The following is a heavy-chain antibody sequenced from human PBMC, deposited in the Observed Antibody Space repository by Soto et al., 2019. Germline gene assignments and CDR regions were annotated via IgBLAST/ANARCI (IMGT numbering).Heavy chain of an antibody. CDR1: GGTFSSYA. J-gene: IGHJ6*02. CDR2: IIPIFGTA. CDR3: ARGRYCSGGSCYPPYYYYGMDV. V-gene: IGHV1-69*13. Sequence: SVKVSCKASGGTFSSYAISWVRQAPGQGLEWMGGIIPIFGTANYAQKFQGRVTITADESTSTAYMELSSLRSEDTAVYYCARGRYCSGGSCYPPYYYYGMDVWGQGTTVTVSS. D-gene: IGHD2-15*01.